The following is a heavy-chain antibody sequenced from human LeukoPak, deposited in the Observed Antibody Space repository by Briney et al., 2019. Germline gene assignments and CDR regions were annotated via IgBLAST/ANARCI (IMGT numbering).Heavy chain of an antibody. V-gene: IGHV4-34*01. D-gene: IGHD6-25*01. Sequence: SETLSLTCAVYGGSFSGYYWSWIRQPPGKGLEWIGEINHSGSTNYNPSLKSRVTISVDTSKNQFSLKLSSVTAADTAVYYCARSSGTGTFSYWGQGTLVTASS. CDR3: ARSSGTGTFSY. CDR2: INHSGST. CDR1: GGSFSGYY. J-gene: IGHJ4*02.